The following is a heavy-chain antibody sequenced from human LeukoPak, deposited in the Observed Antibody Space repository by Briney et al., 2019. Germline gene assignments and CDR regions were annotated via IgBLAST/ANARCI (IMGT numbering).Heavy chain of an antibody. J-gene: IGHJ4*02. Sequence: GASVKVSCKASGYTFTSYGISWVRQAPGQGLEWMGWMNPNSGNTGYAQKFQGRVTMTRNTSISTAYMELSSLRSEDTAVYYCASTPKGVWFGHDYWGQGTLVTVSS. CDR3: ASTPKGVWFGHDY. CDR1: GYTFTSYG. V-gene: IGHV1-8*02. D-gene: IGHD3-10*01. CDR2: MNPNSGNT.